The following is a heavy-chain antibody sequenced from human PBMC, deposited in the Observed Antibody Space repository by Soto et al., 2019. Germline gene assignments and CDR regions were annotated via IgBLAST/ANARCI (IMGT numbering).Heavy chain of an antibody. CDR2: IDGSGGAT. V-gene: IGHV3-23*01. CDR3: AKNSGWFNT. CDR1: GFPFGITD. D-gene: IGHD3-10*01. Sequence: LRLSCAASGFPFGITDMSWVRQAPGKGLEWVSTIDGSGGATRYADSVKGRFTISRDNSKNTVFLQMSSLRADDTAVYYCAKNSGWFNTWGQGTLVTVSS. J-gene: IGHJ5*02.